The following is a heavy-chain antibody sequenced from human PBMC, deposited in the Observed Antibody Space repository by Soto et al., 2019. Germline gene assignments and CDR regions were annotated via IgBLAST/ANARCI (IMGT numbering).Heavy chain of an antibody. J-gene: IGHJ4*02. CDR1: GSPISSYY. D-gene: IGHD4-17*01. Sequence: SETLSLTCTVSGSPISSYYWSWFRQPPGQGLEWVGYVYYTGTTTYSPSLKSRVTISVDASKSQFSLKLSSVTAADTAVYYCARHPTVTEYYFDYWGQGTLVTVSS. V-gene: IGHV4-59*08. CDR2: VYYTGTT. CDR3: ARHPTVTEYYFDY.